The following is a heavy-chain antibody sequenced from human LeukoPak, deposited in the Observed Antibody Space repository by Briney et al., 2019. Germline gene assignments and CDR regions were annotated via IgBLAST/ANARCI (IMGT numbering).Heavy chain of an antibody. J-gene: IGHJ4*02. V-gene: IGHV3-23*01. CDR1: GFTFCSYP. D-gene: IGHD2-15*01. CDR3: AKFGSSRGPGHY. Sequence: GGTLRLSCAASGFTFCSYPRMWLRQARGKGREGWSALSGSGGHTYYADSGKGRFTIPRDNSKNTLYVQMNSLRAEDTAVYYCAKFGSSRGPGHYWGQGPLVTVSS. CDR2: LSGSGGHT.